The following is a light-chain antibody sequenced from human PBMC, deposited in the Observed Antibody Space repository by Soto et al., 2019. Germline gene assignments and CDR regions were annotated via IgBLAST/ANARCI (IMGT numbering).Light chain of an antibody. CDR2: GAS. V-gene: IGKV3D-15*01. Sequence: EIVLTQSPATLSVSPGERVTLSCRAGQSVSRNLDWYQQKPGQPPRLLIFGASTRANGIPARFSGSGSGTEFTLTISSLQSEDFAVYYCQQDKNWPPITFGQGTRLEIK. CDR1: QSVSRN. CDR3: QQDKNWPPIT. J-gene: IGKJ5*01.